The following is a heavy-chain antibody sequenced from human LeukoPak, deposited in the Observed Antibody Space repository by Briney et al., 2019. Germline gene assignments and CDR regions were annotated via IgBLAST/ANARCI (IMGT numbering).Heavy chain of an antibody. CDR2: IRYDGSNK. J-gene: IGHJ4*02. Sequence: GGSLRLSCAASGFTFSSYAMHWVRQAPGKGLEWVAFIRYDGSNKYYADSVKGRFTISRDNSKNTLYLQMNSLRAEDTAVYYCAKDGIVPAATTVPRPFDYWGQGTLVTVSS. CDR3: AKDGIVPAATTVPRPFDY. CDR1: GFTFSSYA. V-gene: IGHV3-30*02. D-gene: IGHD2-2*01.